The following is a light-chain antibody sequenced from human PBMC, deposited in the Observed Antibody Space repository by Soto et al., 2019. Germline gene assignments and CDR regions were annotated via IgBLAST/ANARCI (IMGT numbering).Light chain of an antibody. Sequence: DIQMTQSPSSVSASVGDRVTITCRTSQGISSWLAWYQQKPGKAPRLLIYAASSLQSGVPSRFSGSRSVTDFTLNISSLKPQDFATYYCQPANSFPLTFGEGTKVEIK. CDR2: AAS. V-gene: IGKV1-12*01. CDR3: QPANSFPLT. CDR1: QGISSW. J-gene: IGKJ4*01.